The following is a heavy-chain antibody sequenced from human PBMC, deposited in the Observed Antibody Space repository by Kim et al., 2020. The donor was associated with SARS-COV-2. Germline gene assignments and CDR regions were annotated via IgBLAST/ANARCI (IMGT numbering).Heavy chain of an antibody. CDR3: ARTGPENIRSLHY. CDR2: INHSGST. Sequence: SETLSLTCAVYGGSFSGYYWSWIRQPPGKGLEWIGEINHSGSTNYNPSLKSRVTISVDTSKNQFSLKLSSVTAADTAVYYCARTGPENIRSLHYWGQGTLVTVSS. V-gene: IGHV4-34*01. CDR1: GGSFSGYY. J-gene: IGHJ4*02.